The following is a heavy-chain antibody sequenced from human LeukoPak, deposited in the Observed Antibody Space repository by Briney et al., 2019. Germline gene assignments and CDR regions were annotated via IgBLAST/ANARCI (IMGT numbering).Heavy chain of an antibody. CDR3: ATDTAMVPLYYYYGMDV. J-gene: IGHJ6*02. CDR2: ISGSGGST. Sequence: GGSLRLSCAASGFTFSSYAMSWVRQAPGKGLEWVSAISGSGGSTYYADSVKGRFTISRDNSKNTLYLQMNSLRAEDTAVYYCATDTAMVPLYYYYGMDVWGQGTTVTVSS. CDR1: GFTFSSYA. D-gene: IGHD5-18*01. V-gene: IGHV3-23*01.